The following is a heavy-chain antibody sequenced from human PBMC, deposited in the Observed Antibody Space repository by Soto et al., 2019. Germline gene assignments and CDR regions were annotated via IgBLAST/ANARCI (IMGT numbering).Heavy chain of an antibody. Sequence: QEQLVESGGGVVLPGRSLRLSCAASGFTFSNYGMHWVRQAPGKGLEWVAVIWYDGNNKYYADSVKGRFTISRDNSNNTLYVQMTSLRAEDTAVYYCARGLHSLFDYWGQGTLVTVSS. CDR2: IWYDGNNK. D-gene: IGHD2-21*01. CDR3: ARGLHSLFDY. CDR1: GFTFSNYG. J-gene: IGHJ4*02. V-gene: IGHV3-33*08.